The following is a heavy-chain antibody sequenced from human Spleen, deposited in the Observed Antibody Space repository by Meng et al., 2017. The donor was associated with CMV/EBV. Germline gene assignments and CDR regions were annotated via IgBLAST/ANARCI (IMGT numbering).Heavy chain of an antibody. CDR2: IWYDGSNK. V-gene: IGHV3-33*06. CDR1: ALSFSSYG. J-gene: IGHJ4*02. CDR3: AKDPGSGWYLALDY. D-gene: IGHD6-19*01. Sequence: GGSLRLSCAASALSFSSYGMHWVRQAPGKGLEWVAVIWYDGSNKYYADSVKGRFTISRDNSKNTLYLQMNDLRAEDTAVYYCAKDPGSGWYLALDYWGQGALVTVSS.